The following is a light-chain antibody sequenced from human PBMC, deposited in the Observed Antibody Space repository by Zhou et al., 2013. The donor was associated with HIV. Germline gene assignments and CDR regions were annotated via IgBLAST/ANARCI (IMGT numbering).Light chain of an antibody. CDR1: QSLDNW. J-gene: IGKJ1*01. CDR2: KAS. CDR3: QQCRNSPWT. Sequence: DIQMTQSPSTLSASVGDKVTITCRASQSLDNWLAWYQQKPGKAPNLLVYKASNLESGVPSRFSGSGSGTEFTLTITSLQPADIATYYCQQCRNSPWTFGQGTKMEMK. V-gene: IGKV1-5*03.